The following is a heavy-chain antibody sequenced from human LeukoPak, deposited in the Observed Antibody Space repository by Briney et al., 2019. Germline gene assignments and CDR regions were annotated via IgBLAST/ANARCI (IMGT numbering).Heavy chain of an antibody. J-gene: IGHJ6*04. D-gene: IGHD3-10*02. V-gene: IGHV3-53*01. CDR3: AELGITMIGGV. CDR1: GFSVSTNY. CDR2: IYSGGRT. Sequence: GGSLRLSCAASGFSVSTNYMSWVRQAPGKGLEWVSFIYSGGRTDYSDSVKGGFTISRDNAKNSLYLQMNSLRAEDTAVYYCAELGITMIGGVWGKGTTVTISS.